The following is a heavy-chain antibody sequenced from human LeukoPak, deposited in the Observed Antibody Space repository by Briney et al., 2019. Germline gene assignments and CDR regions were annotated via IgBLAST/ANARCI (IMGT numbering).Heavy chain of an antibody. CDR3: ARSKRYGYCSSTSCYTNWFDP. Sequence: GGSLRLSCAASGFTFSSYSMNWVRQAPGKGLEWVSSISSSSSYIYYADSVKGRFTISRDNAKNSLYLQMNSLRAADTAVYYCARSKRYGYCSSTSCYTNWFDPWGQGTLVTVSS. V-gene: IGHV3-21*01. D-gene: IGHD2-2*02. J-gene: IGHJ5*02. CDR1: GFTFSSYS. CDR2: ISSSSSYI.